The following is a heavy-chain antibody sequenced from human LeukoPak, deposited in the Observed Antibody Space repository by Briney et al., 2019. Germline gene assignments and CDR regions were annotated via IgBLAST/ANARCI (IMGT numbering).Heavy chain of an antibody. V-gene: IGHV1-18*04. CDR1: GYTFTSYG. CDR2: ISAYNGNT. J-gene: IGHJ4*02. Sequence: ASVKVSCTASGYTFTSYGISWVRQAPGQGLEWMGWISAYNGNTNYAQKLQGRVTMTTDTFTSTAYMELRSLRSDDTAVYYCAREQAAGRNDYWGQGTLVTVSS. D-gene: IGHD6-13*01. CDR3: AREQAAGRNDY.